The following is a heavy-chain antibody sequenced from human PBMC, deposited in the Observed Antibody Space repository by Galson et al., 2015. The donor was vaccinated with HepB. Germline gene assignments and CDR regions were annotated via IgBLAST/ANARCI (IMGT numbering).Heavy chain of an antibody. CDR1: GGSTSSDNYY. V-gene: IGHV4-61*02. J-gene: IGHJ6*03. D-gene: IGHD6-25*01. CDR2: IYTSGST. CDR3: ARGFQHGSVYYYYYMDV. Sequence: TLSLTCTVSGGSTSSDNYYWSWIRQPAGKGLEWIGRIYTSGSTNYNPSLMSRVTMSVDTSKKQFSLKLSSVTAADTAVYYCARGFQHGSVYYYYYMDVWGKGTTVTVSS.